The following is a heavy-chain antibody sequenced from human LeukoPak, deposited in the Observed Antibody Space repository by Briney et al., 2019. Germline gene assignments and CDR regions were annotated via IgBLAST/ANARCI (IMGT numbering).Heavy chain of an antibody. D-gene: IGHD2-15*01. CDR2: IYHSGST. CDR3: ADRYCSGGSCFDY. CDR1: GGSISSYY. Sequence: PSETLSLTCTVSGGSISSYYWGWIRQPPGKGLEWIGSIYHSGSTYYNPSLKSRVTISVDTSKNQFSLKLSSVTAADTAVYYCADRYCSGGSCFDYWGQGTLVTVSS. V-gene: IGHV4-59*04. J-gene: IGHJ4*02.